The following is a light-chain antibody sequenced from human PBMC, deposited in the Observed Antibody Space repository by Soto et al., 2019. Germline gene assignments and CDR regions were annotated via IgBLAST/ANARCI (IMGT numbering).Light chain of an antibody. CDR2: AAS. CDR1: QSISSW. J-gene: IGKJ2*01. CDR3: QQYGSSPYT. V-gene: IGKV1-5*01. Sequence: DIQMTQSPSTLSASVGDRVTITCRASQSISSWLAWYQQKPGKAPKLLIYAASNLQSGVPSRFSGSGSGTDFTLTISRLESEDFAVYYCQQYGSSPYTFGQGTKVDIK.